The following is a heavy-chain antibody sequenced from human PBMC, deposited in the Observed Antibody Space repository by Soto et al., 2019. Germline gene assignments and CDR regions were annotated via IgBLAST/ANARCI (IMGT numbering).Heavy chain of an antibody. CDR1: GFTFSSYW. J-gene: IGHJ6*03. CDR3: ARDPTVRGVIKTYYYYYYMDV. V-gene: IGHV3-74*01. D-gene: IGHD3-10*01. CDR2: INSDGSST. Sequence: EVQLVESGGGLVQPGGSLRLSCAASGFTFSSYWMHWVRQAPGKGLVWVSRINSDGSSTSYADSVKGRFTISRDNAKNTLYLQMNSLIAEDTAVYYCARDPTVRGVIKTYYYYYYMDVWGKGTTVTVSS.